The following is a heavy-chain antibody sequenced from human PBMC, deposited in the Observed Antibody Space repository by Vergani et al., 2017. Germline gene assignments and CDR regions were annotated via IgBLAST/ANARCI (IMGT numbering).Heavy chain of an antibody. CDR2: IWYDGSNK. J-gene: IGHJ6*03. Sequence: VHLVESGGGLVQPGRSLRLSCSGSGFTLGDYAMTWVRQAPGKGLEWVAVIWYDGSNKHYADSVKGRFTISRDNSKNTRYLQMNSLRAEDTAVYYCARRASSCNDLANYSYMDVWGKGTTVTVSS. CDR1: GFTLGDYA. V-gene: IGHV3-33*01. CDR3: ARRASSCNDLANYSYMDV. D-gene: IGHD1-1*01.